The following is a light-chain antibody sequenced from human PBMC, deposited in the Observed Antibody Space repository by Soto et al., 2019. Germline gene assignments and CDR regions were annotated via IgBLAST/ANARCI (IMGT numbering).Light chain of an antibody. V-gene: IGKV3-20*01. CDR1: QSVRSDY. CDR2: GVS. Sequence: DIVMTQSPDSLAVSLGERATIHCKSSQSVRSDYFAWYQQKPGQPPRVILFGVSTRATAIPDRFSGSGSGTDFTLTISRLEPDDFGLYYCHQYGNSPLTFGGGTKVDIK. CDR3: HQYGNSPLT. J-gene: IGKJ4*01.